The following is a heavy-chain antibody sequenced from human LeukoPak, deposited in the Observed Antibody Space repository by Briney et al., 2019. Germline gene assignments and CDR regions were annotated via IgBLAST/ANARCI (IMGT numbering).Heavy chain of an antibody. V-gene: IGHV3-7*01. J-gene: IGHJ1*01. CDR3: ARSIDCGGDCYSKYFQH. D-gene: IGHD2-21*02. CDR1: GFTFSAHW. CDR2: IKEDGSEK. Sequence: GGSLRLSCAASGFTFSAHWMSWVRQAPGKGLEWVANIKEDGSEKYYVDSVKGRFTISRDIAKNSLYLEMNSLRAEDTAVYYCARSIDCGGDCYSKYFQHWGQGTLVTVSS.